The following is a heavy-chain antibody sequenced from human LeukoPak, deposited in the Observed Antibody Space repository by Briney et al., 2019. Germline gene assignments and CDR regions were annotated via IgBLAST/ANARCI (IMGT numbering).Heavy chain of an antibody. D-gene: IGHD3-10*01. CDR1: GYTFTSYD. CDR2: MNPNSGNT. J-gene: IGHJ5*02. Sequence: ASVKVSCKASGYTFTSYDINWVRQATGQGLEWMGWMNPNSGNTDYAQKFQGRVTMTKDTSISTAYMELTSLRSEDTAVYYCARLEVRGVIGPWGQGTLVTVSS. V-gene: IGHV1-8*01. CDR3: ARLEVRGVIGP.